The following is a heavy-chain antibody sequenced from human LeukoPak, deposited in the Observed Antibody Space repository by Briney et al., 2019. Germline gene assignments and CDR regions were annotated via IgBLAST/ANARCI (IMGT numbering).Heavy chain of an antibody. V-gene: IGHV4-59*01. J-gene: IGHJ4*02. CDR3: ARANYGSGTYYDQFDY. CDR2: IYYRGST. D-gene: IGHD3-10*01. Sequence: PSETLSLTCTVSGGSISSYYWSWIRQPPGQGLEWIGYIYYRGSTNYNPFLKSRVTISVDTSKNQFSLRLSSLTAADTAVYYCARANYGSGTYYDQFDYWGQGTLVAVSS. CDR1: GGSISSYY.